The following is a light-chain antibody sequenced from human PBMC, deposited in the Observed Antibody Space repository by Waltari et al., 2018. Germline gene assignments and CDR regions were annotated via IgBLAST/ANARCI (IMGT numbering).Light chain of an antibody. Sequence: DIQMTQSPSSLSASVGDKVTITCRASQGISSWLAWYQQKPGKAPNLLIYAASSLQSGVPSRFSGSGSGTDYTLTISSLHPEDFATYYCQQGYNTPWTFGQGTKVEIK. CDR1: QGISSW. J-gene: IGKJ1*01. CDR2: AAS. CDR3: QQGYNTPWT. V-gene: IGKV1-12*01.